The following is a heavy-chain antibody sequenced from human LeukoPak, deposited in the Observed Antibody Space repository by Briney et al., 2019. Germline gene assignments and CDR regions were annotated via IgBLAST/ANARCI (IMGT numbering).Heavy chain of an antibody. CDR3: ARGPKYNWGLQNTFFDY. D-gene: IGHD7-27*01. Sequence: PSETLSLTCTVSGGSISSGSYYWSWIRQPAGKGLEWIGRIYTSGSTNYNPSLKSRVTISVDTSKNQFSLKLSSVTAADTAVYYCARGPKYNWGLQNTFFDYWGQGTLVTVSS. V-gene: IGHV4-61*02. J-gene: IGHJ4*02. CDR1: GGSISSGSYY. CDR2: IYTSGST.